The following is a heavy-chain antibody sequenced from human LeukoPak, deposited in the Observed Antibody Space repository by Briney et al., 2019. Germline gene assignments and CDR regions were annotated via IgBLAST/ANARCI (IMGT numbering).Heavy chain of an antibody. D-gene: IGHD3-22*01. J-gene: IGHJ5*02. CDR2: IYTSGST. CDR1: GGSISSYY. V-gene: IGHV4-4*07. CDR3: ARGRRDSSGYYWFDP. Sequence: SETLSLTCTVSGGSISSYYWSWIRQPAGKGLEWIGRIYTSGSTNYNPSLKSRVTMSVNTSKNQFSLKLSSVTAADTAVYYCARGRRDSSGYYWFDPWGQGTLVTVSS.